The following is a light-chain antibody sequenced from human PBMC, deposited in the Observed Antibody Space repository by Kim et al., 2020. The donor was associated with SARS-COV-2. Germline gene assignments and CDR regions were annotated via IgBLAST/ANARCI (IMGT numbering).Light chain of an antibody. Sequence: DIQMTQSPSTLSASVGDRVTITCRASQSINIWLAWYQQKPGKAPKFLIYRASSLERGVPSRFSGSGSETKFSLTITRVQPEDFATYYCQQYLVAPNTFGQGTKLEIK. J-gene: IGKJ2*01. CDR2: RAS. V-gene: IGKV1-5*01. CDR3: QQYLVAPNT. CDR1: QSINIW.